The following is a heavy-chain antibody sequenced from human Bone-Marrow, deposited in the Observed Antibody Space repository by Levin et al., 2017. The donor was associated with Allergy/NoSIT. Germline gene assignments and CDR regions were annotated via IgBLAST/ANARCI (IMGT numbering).Heavy chain of an antibody. CDR1: GVSITSGNYY. V-gene: IGHV4-61*09. Sequence: KSSETLSLTCTVSGVSITSGNYYWSWIRQPAGKGLEWIGHIYTSGNTNYNPSLKSRVTISVDTSKNQFSLKLRAVTAADTAMYDCARVLRSYYAYMDGWGKGTPVTVSS. J-gene: IGHJ6*03. D-gene: IGHD3-22*01. CDR3: ARVLRSYYAYMDG. CDR2: IYTSGNT.